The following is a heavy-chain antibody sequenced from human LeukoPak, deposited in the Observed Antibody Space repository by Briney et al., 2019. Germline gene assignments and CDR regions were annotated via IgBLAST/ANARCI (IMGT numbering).Heavy chain of an antibody. CDR1: GYTFTSYG. CDR3: ARVSGYDSSGYD. Sequence: ASVKVSCKASGYTFTSYGISWVRQAPGQGLEWMGWISAYNGNTNYAQKLQGRVTMTRNTSISTAYMELSSLRSEDTAVYYCARVSGYDSSGYDWGQGTLVTVSS. CDR2: ISAYNGNT. D-gene: IGHD3-22*01. V-gene: IGHV1-18*01. J-gene: IGHJ4*02.